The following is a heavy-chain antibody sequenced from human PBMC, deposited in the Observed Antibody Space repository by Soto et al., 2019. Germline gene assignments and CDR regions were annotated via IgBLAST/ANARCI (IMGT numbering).Heavy chain of an antibody. V-gene: IGHV4-59*01. D-gene: IGHD6-19*01. J-gene: IGHJ6*02. CDR2: IYYSGST. CDR3: ASTPYSSGWLQPVPYYYYGMDV. CDR1: GGYISSYY. Sequence: SETLCLTCPVSGGYISSYYWSWIRKPPGKGLAWIGYIYYSGSTNYNPSRKSRVTISVDTSKNQFSLKLSSVTAADTAVYYCASTPYSSGWLQPVPYYYYGMDVWGQGTTVTVSS.